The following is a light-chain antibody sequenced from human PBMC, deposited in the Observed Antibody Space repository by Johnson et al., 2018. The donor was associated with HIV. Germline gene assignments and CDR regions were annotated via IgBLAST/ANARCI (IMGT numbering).Light chain of an antibody. CDR1: SSNIGNNY. CDR3: GTWDNSLSTGAV. CDR2: ENN. J-gene: IGLJ1*01. V-gene: IGLV1-51*02. Sequence: QSVLTQPPPVSAAPGQKVTISCSGSSSNIGNNYVSWYQQLPGTAPKLLIYENNMRPSGIHDRFSGSKSGTSATLGIAGLQIGDEADYYCGTWDNSLSTGAVFGTGTKVTVL.